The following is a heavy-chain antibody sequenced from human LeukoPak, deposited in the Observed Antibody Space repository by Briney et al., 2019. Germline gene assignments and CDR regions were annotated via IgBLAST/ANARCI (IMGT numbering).Heavy chain of an antibody. CDR3: TRDGADTGFDFDY. D-gene: IGHD2-8*02. CDR1: GFTFNSYS. J-gene: IGHJ4*02. V-gene: IGHV3-21*05. CDR2: ITGTSYPK. Sequence: PGGSLTLSCRASGFTFNSYSMNWVRQAPGKGLEWISYITGTSYPKMYGDSVRGRFTISRDNAQNSLYLQMNFLRAEDTAHYYCTRDGADTGFDFDYWGQGVLVAVSS.